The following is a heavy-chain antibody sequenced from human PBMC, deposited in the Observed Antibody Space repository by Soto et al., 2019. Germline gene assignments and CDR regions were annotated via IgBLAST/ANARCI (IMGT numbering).Heavy chain of an antibody. J-gene: IGHJ5*01. CDR2: TYYRSNWYT. CDR1: GGEISNNTAT. D-gene: IGHD2-8*01. V-gene: IGHV6-1*01. Sequence: SQTLTLTGAISGGEISNNTATWDWFRQSPSRGLEWLGRTYYRSNWYTDYAVSVKGRITISPDTSNNQLSLQLNSVTPDDTAVYYCARLIGNSWLDSWGQGTLVTVSS. CDR3: ARLIGNSWLDS.